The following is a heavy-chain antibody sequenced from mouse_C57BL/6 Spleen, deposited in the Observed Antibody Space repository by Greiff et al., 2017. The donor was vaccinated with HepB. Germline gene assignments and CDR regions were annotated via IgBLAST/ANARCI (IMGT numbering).Heavy chain of an antibody. CDR2: INPGSGGT. CDR3: ARWDYYGSSYAMDY. J-gene: IGHJ4*01. D-gene: IGHD1-1*01. CDR1: GYAFTNYL. Sequence: LQQSGAELVRPGTSVKVSCKASGYAFTNYLIEWVKQRPGQGLEWIGVINPGSGGTNYNEKFKGKATLTADKSSSTAYMQLSSLTSEDSAVYFCARWDYYGSSYAMDYWGQGTSVTVSS. V-gene: IGHV1-54*01.